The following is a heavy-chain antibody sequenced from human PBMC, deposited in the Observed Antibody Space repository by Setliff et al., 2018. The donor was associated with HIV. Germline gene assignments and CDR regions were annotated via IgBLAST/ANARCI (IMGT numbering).Heavy chain of an antibody. CDR1: GVSISDPIGITYY. D-gene: IGHD1-1*01. V-gene: IGHV4-39*02. CDR2: IHYSRGS. Sequence: PSETLSLTCSVSGVSISDPIGITYYWDWLRQPPGKGLEWIGNIHYSRGSSYNASLKSRVTISLDTSKNHFSLKLSSVAAADTAVYYCARRYHDASGFYNSWGQGVLVTVSS. CDR3: ARRYHDASGFYNS. J-gene: IGHJ4*02.